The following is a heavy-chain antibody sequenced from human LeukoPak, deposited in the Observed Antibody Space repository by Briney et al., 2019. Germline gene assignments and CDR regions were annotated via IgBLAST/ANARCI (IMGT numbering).Heavy chain of an antibody. V-gene: IGHV3-48*02. CDR1: GFTFSSYS. D-gene: IGHD3-9*01. J-gene: IGHJ4*02. Sequence: GGSLRLSCAASGFTFSSYSMNWVCQAPGKGLEWVSYISSSSSTIYYADSVKGRFTISRDNAKNSLYLQMNSLRDDDTAVYYCARDRGYDILTSSTPIPHDYWGQGTLVTVSS. CDR3: ARDRGYDILTSSTPIPHDY. CDR2: ISSSSSTI.